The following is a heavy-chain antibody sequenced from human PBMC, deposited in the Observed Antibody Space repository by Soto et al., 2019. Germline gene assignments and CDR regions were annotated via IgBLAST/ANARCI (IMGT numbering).Heavy chain of an antibody. CDR3: ARESVWLANPDAFDI. V-gene: IGHV1-18*01. CDR2: ISAYNGNT. J-gene: IGHJ3*02. CDR1: GYTFTSYG. Sequence: QVQLVQSGAEVKKPGASVKVSCKASGYTFTSYGISWVRQAPGQGLEWMGWISAYNGNTNYAQKLQGRVTMTTDTSTSTADMELRSLRSDDTAVYYCARESVWLANPDAFDIWGQGTMVTVSS. D-gene: IGHD6-19*01.